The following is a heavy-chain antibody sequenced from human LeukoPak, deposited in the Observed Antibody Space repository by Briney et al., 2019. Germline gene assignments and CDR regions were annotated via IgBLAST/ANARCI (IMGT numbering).Heavy chain of an antibody. J-gene: IGHJ5*02. CDR3: ARYGVPTAQYNWFDP. Sequence: SETLSLTCTVSGGSISNYFWSWVRQPAGKGLEWIGRIYSTGRSDYNPSLKSRITMSVDTSKNQFSLKLSSVTAADTAVYYCARYGVPTAQYNWFDPWGQGTLVTVSS. CDR1: GGSISNYF. CDR2: IYSTGRS. V-gene: IGHV4-4*07. D-gene: IGHD2-2*01.